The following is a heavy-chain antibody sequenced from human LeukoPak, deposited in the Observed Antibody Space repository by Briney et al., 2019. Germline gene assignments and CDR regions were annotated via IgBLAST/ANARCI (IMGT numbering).Heavy chain of an antibody. J-gene: IGHJ4*02. CDR1: GFTFSSYA. V-gene: IGHV3-23*01. D-gene: IGHD1-26*01. CDR2: ISASGGNT. Sequence: GGSLRLSCAASGFTFSSYAMSWVRQAPGKGLEWVSVISASGGNTYYADSVKGRFTISRDNSKNTLYLQMNSLRAEDTAVYYCAKDNHGIVGATTLIDYWGQGTLVTVSS. CDR3: AKDNHGIVGATTLIDY.